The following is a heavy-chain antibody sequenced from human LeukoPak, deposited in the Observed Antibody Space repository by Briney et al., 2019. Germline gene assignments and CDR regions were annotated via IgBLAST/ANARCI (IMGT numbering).Heavy chain of an antibody. CDR1: GGSIS. CDR2: IYYSGGT. Sequence: SETLSLTCNVSGGSISWGWIRQPPGKDLEWIGSIYYSGGTYYNPSLKSRVTIVVDTSQKQFSLKVSSVTAADTAVYYYARQIDGSGLAFDTWGQGILVTVSS. V-gene: IGHV4-39*01. CDR3: ARQIDGSGLAFDT. D-gene: IGHD3-10*01. J-gene: IGHJ5*02.